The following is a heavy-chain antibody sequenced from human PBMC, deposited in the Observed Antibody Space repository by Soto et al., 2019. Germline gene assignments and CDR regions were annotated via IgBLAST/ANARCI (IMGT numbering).Heavy chain of an antibody. V-gene: IGHV3-30-3*01. CDR1: GFTFSSYA. CDR3: ARNVDTAMARGYYYGMDV. Sequence: QVQLVESGGGVVQPGRSLRLSCAASGFTFSSYAMHWVRQAPGKGLEWVAVISYDGSNKYYADSVKGRFTISRDNSKNTLYLQMNSLRAEETAVYYCARNVDTAMARGYYYGMDVWGQGTTVTVSS. CDR2: ISYDGSNK. J-gene: IGHJ6*02. D-gene: IGHD5-18*01.